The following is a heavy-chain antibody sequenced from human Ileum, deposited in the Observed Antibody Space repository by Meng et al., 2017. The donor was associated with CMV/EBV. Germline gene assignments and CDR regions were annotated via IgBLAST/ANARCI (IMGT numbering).Heavy chain of an antibody. D-gene: IGHD2-2*01. CDR2: INPSGGST. J-gene: IGHJ6*02. Sequence: ASVKVSCKASGYTFTSYYMHWVRQAPGQGLEWMGIINPSGGSTSYAQKFQGRVTMTRDTSTSTVYMELSSLRSEDTAVYYCAREGLGYCGSTSCYGMDVWGQGTTVTVSS. CDR3: AREGLGYCGSTSCYGMDV. V-gene: IGHV1-46*01. CDR1: GYTFTSYY.